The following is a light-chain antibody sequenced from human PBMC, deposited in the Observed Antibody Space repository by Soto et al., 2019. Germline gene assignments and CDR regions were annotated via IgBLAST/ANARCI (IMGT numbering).Light chain of an antibody. CDR1: QSVTSNY. CDR2: GAS. V-gene: IGKV3-20*01. CDR3: HQYGSSPPT. Sequence: EIVLTQSPGTLSLSPGERATLSCRASQSVTSNYLAWYQQTPGQAPRLLIYGASSRATGVPDRFSGSGSGTDFTLTISRLETEDFAVYYCHQYGSSPPTFGQGPKVDIK. J-gene: IGKJ1*01.